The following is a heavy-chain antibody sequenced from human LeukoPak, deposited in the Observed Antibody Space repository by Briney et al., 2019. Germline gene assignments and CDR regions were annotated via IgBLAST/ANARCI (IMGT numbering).Heavy chain of an antibody. D-gene: IGHD5-24*01. Sequence: GASVKVSCKASGYTFTSYDINWVRQATGQGLEWMGWVNPNSANTGYAQKFQGRVTITRNTSISTAYMELSSLRSEDTAVYYCARSNHELALDPWGQGTLVTVSS. CDR3: ARSNHELALDP. V-gene: IGHV1-8*01. CDR2: VNPNSANT. J-gene: IGHJ5*02. CDR1: GYTFTSYD.